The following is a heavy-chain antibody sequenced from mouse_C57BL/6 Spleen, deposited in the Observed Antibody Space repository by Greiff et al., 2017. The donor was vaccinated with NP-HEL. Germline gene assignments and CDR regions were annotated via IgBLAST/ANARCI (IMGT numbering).Heavy chain of an antibody. D-gene: IGHD2-1*01. CDR1: GYTFTSYW. CDR3: ARRPPYGNYAFDY. CDR2: IHPNSGST. J-gene: IGHJ2*01. Sequence: VQLQQPGAELVKPGASVKLSCKASGYTFTSYWMHWVKQRPGQGLEWIGMIHPNSGSTNYNEKFKSKATLTVDKSSSTAYMQLSSLTSEDSAVYYCARRPPYGNYAFDYWGQGTTLTVSS. V-gene: IGHV1-64*01.